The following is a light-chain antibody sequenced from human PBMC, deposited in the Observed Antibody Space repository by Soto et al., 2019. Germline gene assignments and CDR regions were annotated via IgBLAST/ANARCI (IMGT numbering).Light chain of an antibody. V-gene: IGLV1-44*01. CDR3: AAWDGSLNGAL. J-gene: IGLJ7*01. CDR2: SDN. Sequence: QSVLTQPPSASGTPGQRVTISCSGSSSNIGSETVNWYQQLPGMAPKLLIYSDNQRPSGVPDRFSGSKSGTSASLAISGLQPDDEADYYCAAWDGSLNGALFGGGTQLTVL. CDR1: SSNIGSET.